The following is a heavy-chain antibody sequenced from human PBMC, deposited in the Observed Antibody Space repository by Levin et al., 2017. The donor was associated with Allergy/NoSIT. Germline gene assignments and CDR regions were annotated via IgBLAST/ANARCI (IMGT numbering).Heavy chain of an antibody. D-gene: IGHD3-3*01. CDR2: IYYSGST. CDR3: ARAYDPWAPPNNWFDP. J-gene: IGHJ5*02. Sequence: GSLRLSCTVSGGSISSSSYYWGWIRQPPGKGLEWIGSIYYSGSTYYNPSLKSRVTISVDTSKNQFSLKLSSVTAADTAVYYCARAYDPWAPPNNWFDPWGQGTLVTVSS. V-gene: IGHV4-39*01. CDR1: GGSISSSSYY.